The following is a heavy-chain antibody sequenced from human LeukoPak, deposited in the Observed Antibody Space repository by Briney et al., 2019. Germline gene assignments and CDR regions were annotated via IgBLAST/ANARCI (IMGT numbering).Heavy chain of an antibody. J-gene: IGHJ4*02. CDR3: TTAAIWFEDY. Sequence: GGSLRLSCAASGFTFSNAWMSWVRQARGKGREGVGRIKSKTDGGTTDYAAPVKGRFTISRDDSKNTLYLQMNSLKTEDTAVYYCTTAAIWFEDYWGQGTLVTVSS. CDR1: GFTFSNAW. CDR2: IKSKTDGGTT. V-gene: IGHV3-15*01. D-gene: IGHD3-10*01.